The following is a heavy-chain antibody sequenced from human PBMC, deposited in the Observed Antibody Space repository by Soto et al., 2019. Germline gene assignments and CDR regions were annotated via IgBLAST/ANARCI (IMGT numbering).Heavy chain of an antibody. Sequence: QVQLVQSGAEVKKPGSSVTVSCKASGGTFSSYTISWVRQAPGQGLEWMGGIIPIFGTANYAQKFQGRVTITADASTITAYMELSSLRSADTAVYYCARGNHRWLQLWYFDLWGRGTLVTVSS. CDR1: GGTFSSYT. CDR2: IIPIFGTA. CDR3: ARGNHRWLQLWYFDL. V-gene: IGHV1-69*12. D-gene: IGHD5-12*01. J-gene: IGHJ2*01.